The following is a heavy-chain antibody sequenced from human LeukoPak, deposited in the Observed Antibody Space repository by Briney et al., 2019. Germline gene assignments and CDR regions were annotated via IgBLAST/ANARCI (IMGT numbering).Heavy chain of an antibody. D-gene: IGHD3-16*02. CDR2: IWYDGSNK. Sequence: QPGRSLRLSWAASGFTFNSYGMHRGRQAPGKGLEWVAVIWYDGSNKYYADSVKGRFTISRDNSKNTLYLQMNSLRAEHTALYYCARRVGSYHFDSWGQGTLVTVSS. V-gene: IGHV3-33*01. CDR3: ARRVGSYHFDS. J-gene: IGHJ4*02. CDR1: GFTFNSYG.